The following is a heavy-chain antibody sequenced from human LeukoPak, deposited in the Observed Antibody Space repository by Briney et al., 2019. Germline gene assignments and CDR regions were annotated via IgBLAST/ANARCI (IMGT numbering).Heavy chain of an antibody. CDR1: GGSISSGSYY. CDR3: ARERVGANTEDY. CDR2: IYTSGST. Sequence: SETLSLTCTVSGGSISSGSYYWSWIRQPAGKGLEWIGRIYTSGSTNYNPSLKSRVTISVDTSKNQFSLKLSSVTAADTPVYYCARERVGANTEDYWGQGTLVTVSS. D-gene: IGHD1-26*01. V-gene: IGHV4-61*02. J-gene: IGHJ4*02.